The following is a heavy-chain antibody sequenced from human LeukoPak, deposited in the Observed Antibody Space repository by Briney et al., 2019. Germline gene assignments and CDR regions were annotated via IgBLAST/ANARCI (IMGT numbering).Heavy chain of an antibody. J-gene: IGHJ5*02. V-gene: IGHV1-3*01. D-gene: IGHD2-2*01. Sequence: ASVKVSCKASGYTFTSYAMHWVRQAPGQRLEWMGWINAGNGNTKYSQKFQGRVTITRDTSASTAYMELSSLRSEDTAVYYCARDKWAVVPNWFDPWGQGTLVTVSS. CDR2: INAGNGNT. CDR3: ARDKWAVVPNWFDP. CDR1: GYTFTSYA.